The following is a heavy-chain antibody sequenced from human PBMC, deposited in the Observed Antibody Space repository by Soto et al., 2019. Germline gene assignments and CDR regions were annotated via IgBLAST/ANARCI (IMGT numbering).Heavy chain of an antibody. Sequence: QVQLVQSGAEVKKPGASVKVSCKASGYTFTGYYMHWVRQAPGQGLEWMGWINPNSGGTNYAQKFQGRVTMTRDTSISTAYMELSRLRSDDTAVYYCARDVRVAAPAHLYYYYYGMDVWGQGTTVTVSS. CDR1: GYTFTGYY. CDR2: INPNSGGT. CDR3: ARDVRVAAPAHLYYYYYGMDV. V-gene: IGHV1-2*02. J-gene: IGHJ6*02. D-gene: IGHD6-6*01.